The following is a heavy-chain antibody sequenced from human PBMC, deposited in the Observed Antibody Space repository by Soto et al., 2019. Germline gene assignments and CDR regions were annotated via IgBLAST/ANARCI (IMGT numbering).Heavy chain of an antibody. J-gene: IGHJ3*01. CDR1: GFFISSGNY. D-gene: IGHD2-15*01. Sequence: PSETLSLTCAVSGFFISSGNYWGCIRKPPGKGLEWIGSIFHGGNTYYNPSLKSRVTISVDMSKNQFPLKPNSVTAADTAVYYCARARWYDAFDVWGQGTVVTV. CDR3: ARARWYDAFDV. CDR2: IFHGGNT. V-gene: IGHV4-38-2*01.